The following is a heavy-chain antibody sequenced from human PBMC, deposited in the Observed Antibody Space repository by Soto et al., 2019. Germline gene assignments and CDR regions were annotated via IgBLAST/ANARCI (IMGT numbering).Heavy chain of an antibody. Sequence: ESGGGSVQLGESLKLSCSTSGFTFSASHMHWVRQAPGKGLEWVGHMRSKADNYETAYGASVRGRFTVSRDDSKNTAYLQMDSLKAEDTAVYYCARQTVSCHDFWGQGTLVTVSS. V-gene: IGHV3-73*01. CDR3: ARQTVSCHDF. CDR1: GFTFSASH. CDR2: MRSKADNYET. J-gene: IGHJ4*02. D-gene: IGHD2-2*01.